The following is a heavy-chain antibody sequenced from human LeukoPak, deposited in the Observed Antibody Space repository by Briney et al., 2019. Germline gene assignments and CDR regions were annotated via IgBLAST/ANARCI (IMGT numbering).Heavy chain of an antibody. D-gene: IGHD6-19*01. Sequence: PGRSLRLSCAASGFTFDDYAMHWVRQAPGKGLEWVSGISWNSGSIGYADSVKGRFTISRDNAKNSLYLQMNSLRAEDTALYYCAKDTEQYSGGWFDYWGQGTLVTVSS. CDR1: GFTFDDYA. CDR3: AKDTEQYSGGWFDY. V-gene: IGHV3-9*01. CDR2: ISWNSGSI. J-gene: IGHJ5*01.